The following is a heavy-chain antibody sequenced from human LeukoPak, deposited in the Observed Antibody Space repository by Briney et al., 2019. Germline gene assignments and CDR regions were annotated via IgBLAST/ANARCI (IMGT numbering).Heavy chain of an antibody. D-gene: IGHD3-16*01. Sequence: GSLRLSCAASGFTVSSIYMRWVRQAPGNRLEWVSVIYSGGSTYYADSVKGRFTISRDTSKNTLYLQMNSLRAEDTAVYYCARALGQFGNWFDPWGQGTLVTVSS. J-gene: IGHJ5*02. CDR1: GFTVSSIY. V-gene: IGHV3-53*01. CDR3: ARALGQFGNWFDP. CDR2: IYSGGST.